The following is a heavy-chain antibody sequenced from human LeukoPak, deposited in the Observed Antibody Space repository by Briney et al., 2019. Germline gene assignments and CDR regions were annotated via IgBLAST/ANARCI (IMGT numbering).Heavy chain of an antibody. CDR2: IYYSGST. CDR1: GGSISSSSYY. J-gene: IGHJ5*02. V-gene: IGHV4-39*01. Sequence: PSETLSLTCTVSGGSISSSSYYWGWIRQPPGKGLEWIGSIYYSGSTYYNPSLKSRVTISVDTSKNQFSLKLSSVTAADTAVYCCARSKEWFGELRCWFDPWGQGTLVTVSS. D-gene: IGHD3-10*01. CDR3: ARSKEWFGELRCWFDP.